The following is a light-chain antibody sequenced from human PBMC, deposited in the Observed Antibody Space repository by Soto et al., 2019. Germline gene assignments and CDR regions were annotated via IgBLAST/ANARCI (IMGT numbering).Light chain of an antibody. J-gene: IGLJ2*01. CDR1: SSDVGGYNY. V-gene: IGLV2-14*01. CDR2: DVS. Sequence: QSALTQPASVSGSPGQSITISFTGTSSDVGGYNYVSWYQQHPRKAPKLMIYDVSNRPSGVSNRFSGSKSGNTASLTISGLQAEDEADYYCSSYTSSSTVVFGGGSKLTVL. CDR3: SSYTSSSTVV.